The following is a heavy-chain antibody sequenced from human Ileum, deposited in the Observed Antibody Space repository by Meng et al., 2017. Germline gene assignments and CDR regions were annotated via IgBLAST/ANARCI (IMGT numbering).Heavy chain of an antibody. Sequence: SETLSLTCTVSGGSISSSSNYWGWIRQPPGKGLECIGSIYYSGSTYYNPSIKSRVTISVDTSNNQFSLKLSSVTAADTAVYYCASGMGIAESGYCWGQGTLVTVSS. J-gene: IGHJ4*02. V-gene: IGHV4-39*07. CDR1: GGSISSSSNY. CDR2: IYYSGST. D-gene: IGHD6-13*01. CDR3: ASGMGIAESGYC.